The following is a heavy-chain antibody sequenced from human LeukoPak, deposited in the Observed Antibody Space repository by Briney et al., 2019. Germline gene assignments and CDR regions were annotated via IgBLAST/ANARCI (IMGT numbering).Heavy chain of an antibody. D-gene: IGHD5-18*01. V-gene: IGHV3-23*01. Sequence: PGGSLRLSCAASGVTFRNYVMSWVREAPGKGLEWVSAISGSGGSTYYADSVKGRFTISRDNSKNTLYLQMNSLRTEDTAVFYCAKAGYSYGYSDWYLDLWGRGTLVTVSA. CDR3: AKAGYSYGYSDWYLDL. CDR2: ISGSGGST. J-gene: IGHJ2*01. CDR1: GVTFRNYV.